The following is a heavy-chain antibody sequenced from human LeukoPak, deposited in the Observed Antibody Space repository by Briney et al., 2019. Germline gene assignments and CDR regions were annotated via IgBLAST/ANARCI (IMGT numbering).Heavy chain of an antibody. V-gene: IGHV1-18*01. Sequence: ASVKVSCKASGYTFTSYGISWVRQAPGQGLERMGWISAYNGNTNYAQKLQGRVTMTTDTSTSTAYMELRSLRSDDTAVYYCARGPSPPDIVVVPAAKNWFDPWGQGTLVTVSS. J-gene: IGHJ5*02. CDR2: ISAYNGNT. CDR3: ARGPSPPDIVVVPAAKNWFDP. D-gene: IGHD2-2*01. CDR1: GYTFTSYG.